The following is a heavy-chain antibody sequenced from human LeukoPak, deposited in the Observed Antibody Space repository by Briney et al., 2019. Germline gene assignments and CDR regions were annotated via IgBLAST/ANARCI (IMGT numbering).Heavy chain of an antibody. V-gene: IGHV1-69*05. CDR2: IIPIFGTA. J-gene: IGHJ4*02. D-gene: IGHD3-22*01. Sequence: ASLKVSSKASGGTFSSYAISSVRQAPGQGLEWMGGIIPIFGTANYAQKFQGRVTITTDESTSTAYMELSSLRSEDTAVYYCARVVSDDSSGYPFDYWGQGTLVTVSS. CDR3: ARVVSDDSSGYPFDY. CDR1: GGTFSSYA.